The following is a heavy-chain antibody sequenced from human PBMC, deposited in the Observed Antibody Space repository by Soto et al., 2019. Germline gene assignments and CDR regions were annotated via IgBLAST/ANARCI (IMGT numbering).Heavy chain of an antibody. CDR1: GYTFTSYG. D-gene: IGHD3-16*02. V-gene: IGHV1-18*01. J-gene: IGHJ4*02. Sequence: QVQLVQSGAEVKKPGASVKVSCTASGYTFTSYGISWVRQAPGQGLEWMGWISAYNGNTNYAQKLQGRVTMTTDTSTSTAYMELSSLRSDDAAVYYCAREFHDYVWGSSRPRELDYWGQGTLVTVSS. CDR3: AREFHDYVWGSSRPRELDY. CDR2: ISAYNGNT.